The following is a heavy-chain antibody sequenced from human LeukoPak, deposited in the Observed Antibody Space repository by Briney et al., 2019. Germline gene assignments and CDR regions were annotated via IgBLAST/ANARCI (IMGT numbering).Heavy chain of an antibody. CDR2: IYGDGDT. CDR1: GFTVSDNC. CDR3: AKGLHGGVGYGVDV. V-gene: IGHV3-53*01. J-gene: IGHJ6*02. D-gene: IGHD3-16*01. Sequence: GGSLRLSCVASGFTVSDNCMSWVRQAPGKGLEWVSVIYGDGDTYSADSVKGRFTISRDNSKNTLYLQMKNLRVEHTAVYYCAKGLHGGVGYGVDVWGQGTTVSVSS.